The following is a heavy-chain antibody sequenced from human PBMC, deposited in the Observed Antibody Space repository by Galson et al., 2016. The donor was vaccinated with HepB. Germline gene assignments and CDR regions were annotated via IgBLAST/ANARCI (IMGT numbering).Heavy chain of an antibody. D-gene: IGHD1-1*01. CDR2: IYHSGST. CDR1: GGSLSSGDYS. Sequence: TLSLTCAVSGGSLSSGDYSWSWIRQPPGKGLEWIGYIYHSGSTFYNPSLKSRVTMSVDSSKNRFSLRLSSVTAADTAVYYCVRRWNGGYHFDSWGQGTLVTVSS. CDR3: VRRWNGGYHFDS. J-gene: IGHJ4*02. V-gene: IGHV4-30-2*01.